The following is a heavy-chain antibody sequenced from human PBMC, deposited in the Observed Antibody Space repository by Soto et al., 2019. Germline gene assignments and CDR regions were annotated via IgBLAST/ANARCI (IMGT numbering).Heavy chain of an antibody. CDR2: ISSSGSTI. J-gene: IGHJ4*02. Sequence: GGSLRLSCAASGFSFSSYEMNWVRQAPGKGLEWVSYISSSGSTIYYADSVKGRFTISRDNAKNSLYLQMNSLRAEDTAVYHCVRNGGSYLYWGQGTLVTVSS. CDR1: GFSFSSYE. V-gene: IGHV3-48*03. CDR3: VRNGGSYLY. D-gene: IGHD1-26*01.